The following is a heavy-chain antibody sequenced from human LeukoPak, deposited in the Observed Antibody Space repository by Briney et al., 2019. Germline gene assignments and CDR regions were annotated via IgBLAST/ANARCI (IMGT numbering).Heavy chain of an antibody. Sequence: GGSLRLSCAASGFTFSSYGMYWVRQAPGKGLEWVAIISFDGSNKYYADSVKGRFTISRDNSKNTLFLQMNSLRAEDTAVYYCARDLYSGLIAYAFDIWGQGTVVTVSS. J-gene: IGHJ3*02. D-gene: IGHD5-12*01. CDR2: ISFDGSNK. CDR1: GFTFSSYG. V-gene: IGHV3-30*19. CDR3: ARDLYSGLIAYAFDI.